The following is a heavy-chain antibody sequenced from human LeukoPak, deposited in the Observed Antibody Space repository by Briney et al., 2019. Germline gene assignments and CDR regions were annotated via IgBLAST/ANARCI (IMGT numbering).Heavy chain of an antibody. CDR3: AKDNFAVAYYFDY. Sequence: PGGSLRLSCAASGFTFSSYGMHWVRQAPGKGLEWVAVISYDGSNKYYADSVKGRFTISRDNSKNTLYLQMNSLRAEDTAVYYCAKDNFAVAYYFDYWGQGTLVTVSS. CDR2: ISYDGSNK. V-gene: IGHV3-30*18. J-gene: IGHJ4*02. CDR1: GFTFSSYG.